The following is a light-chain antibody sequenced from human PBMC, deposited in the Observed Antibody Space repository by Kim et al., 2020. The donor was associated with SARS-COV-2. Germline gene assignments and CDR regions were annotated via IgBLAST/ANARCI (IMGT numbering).Light chain of an antibody. V-gene: IGKV3-11*01. CDR3: QQRSIWPPT. CDR1: ECVSVY. CDR2: DAS. Sequence: CLSPGQSAHHSCEATECVSVYFASYQHNPGQAPRLHIHDASNRASGIPPRFSGSGSGTDFTLTVTSLEPEDFAIYYCQQRSIWPPTFGGGTKLEI. J-gene: IGKJ4*01.